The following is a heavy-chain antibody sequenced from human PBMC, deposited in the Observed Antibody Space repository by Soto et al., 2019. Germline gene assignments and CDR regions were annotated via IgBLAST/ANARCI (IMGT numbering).Heavy chain of an antibody. CDR3: ARYDSGSCDY. J-gene: IGHJ4*02. CDR1: GFTFSNYW. CDR2: INSDGSRT. V-gene: IGHV3-74*03. D-gene: IGHD3-10*01. Sequence: GGSLRLSCAASGFTFSNYWMHWVRQAPGKGLVWVSRINSDGSRTTHADSVKGRFTISRDNAKNTLYLQMDSLRAEDTAVYYCARYDSGSCDYWGQGTLVTVSS.